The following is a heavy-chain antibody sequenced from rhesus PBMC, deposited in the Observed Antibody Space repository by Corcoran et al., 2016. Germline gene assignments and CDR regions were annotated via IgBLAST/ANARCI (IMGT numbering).Heavy chain of an antibody. D-gene: IGHD5-30*01. CDR1: GFTFSSYG. CDR2: IDSGGGST. CDR3: AKDRGYSGYNNHFDY. Sequence: EVQLVATGGGLVQPGGSLKLSCAASGFTFSSYGMSWVRQAPGKGLEWVSAIDSGGGSTYYADSVKGRFTISRDNSKNTLSLQMNSLRAEDTAVYYCAKDRGYSGYNNHFDYWGQGVLVTVSS. V-gene: IGHV3S5*01. J-gene: IGHJ4*01.